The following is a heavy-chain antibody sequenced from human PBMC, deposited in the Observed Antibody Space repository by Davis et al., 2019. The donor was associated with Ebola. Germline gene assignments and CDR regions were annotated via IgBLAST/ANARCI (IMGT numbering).Heavy chain of an antibody. CDR1: GFTFSSYE. J-gene: IGHJ4*02. V-gene: IGHV3-48*03. CDR3: ARDKGDSMVRGVTTLGY. Sequence: GESLKISCAASGFTFSSYEMNWVRQAPGKGLEWVSYISSSGSTIYYADSVKGRFTISRDNAKNSLYLQMNSLRAEDTAVYHCARDKGDSMVRGVTTLGYWGQGTLVTVSS. D-gene: IGHD3-10*01. CDR2: ISSSGSTI.